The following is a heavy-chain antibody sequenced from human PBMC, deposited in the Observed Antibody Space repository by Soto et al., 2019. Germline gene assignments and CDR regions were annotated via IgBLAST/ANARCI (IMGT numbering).Heavy chain of an antibody. D-gene: IGHD2-21*02. J-gene: IGHJ4*02. CDR1: GASISGSDYY. V-gene: IGHV4-39*01. Sequence: PSETLSLTCTVSGASISGSDYYWGWVRQTPGKGLDWIGNIYYSGTTYYNPSLKSRVTISVDTSKNQFSLKLNSVTAADTAVYYCARFLVPASRNTDFDYWGQGTLVTVSS. CDR2: IYYSGTT. CDR3: ARFLVPASRNTDFDY.